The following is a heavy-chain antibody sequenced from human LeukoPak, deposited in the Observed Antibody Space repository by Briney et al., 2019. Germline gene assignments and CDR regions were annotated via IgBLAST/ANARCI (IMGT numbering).Heavy chain of an antibody. CDR1: GGSISSSNW. CDR3: ARIMGRGYCSSTSCRGDWFDP. J-gene: IGHJ5*02. CDR2: IYHSGST. D-gene: IGHD2-2*01. V-gene: IGHV4-4*02. Sequence: SGTLTLTCAVSGGSISSSNWWSWVRQPPGKGLEWIGEIYHSGSTNYNPSLKSRVTISVDKSKNQFSLKLSSVTAADMAVYYCARIMGRGYCSSTSCRGDWFDPWGQGTLVTVSS.